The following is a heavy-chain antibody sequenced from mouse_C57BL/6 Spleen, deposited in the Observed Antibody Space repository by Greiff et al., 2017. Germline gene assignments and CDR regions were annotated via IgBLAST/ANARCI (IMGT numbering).Heavy chain of an antibody. V-gene: IGHV1-66*01. D-gene: IGHD1-1*01. CDR1: GYSFTSYY. CDR2: IYPGSGNT. J-gene: IGHJ2*01. CDR3: ASGGNYYGSSYGFDY. Sequence: QVQLKQSGPELVKPGASVKISCKASGYSFTSYYIHWVKQRPGQGLEWIGWIYPGSGNTKYNEKFKGKATLTADTSSSTAYMQLSSLTSEDSAVYYCASGGNYYGSSYGFDYWGQGTTLTVSS.